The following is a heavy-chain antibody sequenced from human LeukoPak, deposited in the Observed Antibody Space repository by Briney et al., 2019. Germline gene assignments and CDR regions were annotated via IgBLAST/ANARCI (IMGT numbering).Heavy chain of an antibody. D-gene: IGHD3-22*01. CDR3: AKKVADSSGYYSRDY. Sequence: QPGGSLRLSCAASGFTFSIYGMLWVRQAPGKGLEWVAVISYDGSNKYYADSVKGRFTISRDNSQNTLYLQMNSLGAEDTAVYYCAKKVADSSGYYSRDYWGQGTLVTVSS. V-gene: IGHV3-30*18. CDR2: ISYDGSNK. J-gene: IGHJ4*02. CDR1: GFTFSIYG.